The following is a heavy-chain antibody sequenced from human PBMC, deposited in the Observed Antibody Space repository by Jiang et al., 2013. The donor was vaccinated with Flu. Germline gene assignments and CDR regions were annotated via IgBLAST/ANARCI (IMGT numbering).Heavy chain of an antibody. CDR3: ARDQGPPSPRVGYYGMDV. CDR1: GGSISSYY. Sequence: PGLVKPSETLSLTCTVSGGSISSYYWSWIRQPPGKGLEWIGYIYYSGSTNYNPSLKSRVTISVDTSKNQFSLKLSSVTAADTAVYYCARDQGPPSPRVGYYGMDVWGQGTTVTVSS. CDR2: IYYSGST. J-gene: IGHJ6*02. V-gene: IGHV4-59*01. D-gene: IGHD1-26*01.